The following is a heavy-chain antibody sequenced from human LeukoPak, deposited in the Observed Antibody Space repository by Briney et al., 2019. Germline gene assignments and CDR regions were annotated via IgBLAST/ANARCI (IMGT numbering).Heavy chain of an antibody. Sequence: GGSLRLSCAASGFTFSSYGMHWVRQAPGKGLDWVAFIRYDGRNKYYADSVKGRFTISRDNSKNTLYLQMNSLRAEDTAVYYCAKDTMVRGAYPDYWGQGTLVTVSS. J-gene: IGHJ4*02. V-gene: IGHV3-30*02. D-gene: IGHD3-10*01. CDR1: GFTFSSYG. CDR2: IRYDGRNK. CDR3: AKDTMVRGAYPDY.